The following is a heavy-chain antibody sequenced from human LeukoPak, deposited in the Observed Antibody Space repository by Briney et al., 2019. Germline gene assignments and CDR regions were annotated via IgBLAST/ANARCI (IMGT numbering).Heavy chain of an antibody. CDR2: IYYSGST. D-gene: IGHD3-9*01. CDR3: ARRPRNDILTGTPFDY. J-gene: IGHJ4*02. Sequence: SETLSLTCTVSGGSISSYYWSWIRQPPGKGLEWIGYIYYSGSTDSNPSLKSRVTISVDASKNQFSLKLRSVTAADTAVYYCARRPRNDILTGTPFDYWGQGILVTVSS. CDR1: GGSISSYY. V-gene: IGHV4-59*01.